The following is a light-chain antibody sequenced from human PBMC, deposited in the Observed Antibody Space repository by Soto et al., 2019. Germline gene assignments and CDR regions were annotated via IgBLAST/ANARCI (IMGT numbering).Light chain of an antibody. CDR3: QQYYSYSWT. V-gene: IGKV1-8*01. CDR1: QGISSY. J-gene: IGKJ1*01. Sequence: AIRMTQSPSSFSASTGDRVTITCRASQGISSYLAWYQQKPGKAPKLLIYAASTLQSGVPSRFSGSGSGTDFTLTIGCLQSEDFATYYCQQYYSYSWTFSQGTKVDIK. CDR2: AAS.